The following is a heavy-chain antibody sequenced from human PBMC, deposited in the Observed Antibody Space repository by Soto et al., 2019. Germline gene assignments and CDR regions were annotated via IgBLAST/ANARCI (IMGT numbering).Heavy chain of an antibody. CDR2: IWHDVNNK. D-gene: IGHD1-26*01. CDR3: ASDLVGASDSYGLDV. J-gene: IGHJ6*02. V-gene: IGHV3-33*01. CDR1: GFTFSNYG. Sequence: PGGSLRLSCAASGFTFSNYGMHWVRQAPGKGLEWVAIIWHDVNNKYYADSVRGRFIISRDNSKNRLYLQMNSLRAEDTAVYYCASDLVGASDSYGLDVWGQGTKVTVSS.